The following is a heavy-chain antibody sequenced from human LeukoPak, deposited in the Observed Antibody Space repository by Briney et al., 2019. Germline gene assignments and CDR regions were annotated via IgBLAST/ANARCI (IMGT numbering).Heavy chain of an antibody. CDR3: ARRIWGADSQSHTFDI. CDR1: GFTFNDYN. CDR2: ISSGM. J-gene: IGHJ3*02. V-gene: IGHV3-11*01. D-gene: IGHD3-16*01. Sequence: GGSLRLSCAASGFTFNDYNMGWIRQAPGKGLEWVAYISSGMYYADSVKGRFTISRDNAKNSLYLQMNSLRADDTAVYYCARRIWGADSQSHTFDIWGQGTMVTVSS.